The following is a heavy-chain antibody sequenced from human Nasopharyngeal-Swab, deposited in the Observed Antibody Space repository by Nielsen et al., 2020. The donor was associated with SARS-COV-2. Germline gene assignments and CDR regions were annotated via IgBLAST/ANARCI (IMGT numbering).Heavy chain of an antibody. CDR2: IIPISGTA. Sequence: SVKVSCKASGYTFTGYYMHRVRQAPGQGLEWVGGIIPISGTAHYAQKFQGRVTITADKPTSTAYMDLTSLRSDDTAVYYCARDSGRRRNDYGNSRHAFDIWGQGTLVTVSS. CDR3: ARDSGRRRNDYGNSRHAFDI. J-gene: IGHJ3*02. CDR1: GYTFTGYY. V-gene: IGHV1-69*06. D-gene: IGHD4-17*01.